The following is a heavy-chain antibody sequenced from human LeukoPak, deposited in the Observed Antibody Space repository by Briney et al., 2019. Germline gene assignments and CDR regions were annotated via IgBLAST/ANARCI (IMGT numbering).Heavy chain of an antibody. CDR1: GYSFTSYW. Sequence: GESLKISCKGSGYSFTSYWIGWVRQMPGKGLEWMGILNPVGSDTRYRPSFQGQVTISADKSINTAYLQWSSLKASDTAMYYCVRLGAYADGSALYIDYWGQGTLVTVSS. CDR3: VRLGAYADGSALYIDY. J-gene: IGHJ4*02. CDR2: LNPVGSDT. D-gene: IGHD5-24*01. V-gene: IGHV5-51*01.